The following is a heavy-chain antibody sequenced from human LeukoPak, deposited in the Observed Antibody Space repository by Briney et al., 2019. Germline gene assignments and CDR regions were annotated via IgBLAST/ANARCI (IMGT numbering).Heavy chain of an antibody. CDR2: IYYSGST. J-gene: IGHJ4*02. V-gene: IGHV4-59*12. CDR3: ARAGYSSGWYVGVYFDY. CDR1: GGSISSYY. Sequence: KPSEALSLTCTVSGGSISSYYWSWIRQPRGKGLEWIGYIYYSGSTNYNPSLKSRVTISVDTSKNQFSLKLSSVTAADTAVYYCARAGYSSGWYVGVYFDYWGQGTLVTVSS. D-gene: IGHD6-19*01.